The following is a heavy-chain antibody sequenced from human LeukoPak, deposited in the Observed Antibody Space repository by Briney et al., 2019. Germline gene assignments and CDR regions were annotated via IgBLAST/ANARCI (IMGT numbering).Heavy chain of an antibody. Sequence: PGGSLRLSCAASGFTFNSYAMSWVRQAPGKGLEWVSTISGSSGSTYYADSVKGRFTISRDNSKNTLYLQMNSLRAEDTAVYYCAKDLGDIVLIPAGSPFDYWGQGSLVTVSS. CDR3: AKDLGDIVLIPAGSPFDY. D-gene: IGHD2-2*01. V-gene: IGHV3-23*01. CDR2: ISGSSGST. J-gene: IGHJ4*02. CDR1: GFTFNSYA.